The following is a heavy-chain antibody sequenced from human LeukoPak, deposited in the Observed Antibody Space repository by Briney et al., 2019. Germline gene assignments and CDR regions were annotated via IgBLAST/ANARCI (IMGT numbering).Heavy chain of an antibody. CDR1: GFTFSSYS. CDR2: ISSSSSYI. Sequence: GGSLRLSCAASGFTFSSYSMNWVRQAPGEGLEWVSSISSSSSYIYYADSVKGRFTISRDNAKNSLYLQMNSLRAEDTAVYYCARDFDYDSSGYYRVFDYWGQGTLVTVSS. D-gene: IGHD3-22*01. V-gene: IGHV3-21*01. J-gene: IGHJ4*02. CDR3: ARDFDYDSSGYYRVFDY.